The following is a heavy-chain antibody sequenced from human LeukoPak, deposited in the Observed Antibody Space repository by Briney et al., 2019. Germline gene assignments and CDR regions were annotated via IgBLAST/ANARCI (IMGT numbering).Heavy chain of an antibody. D-gene: IGHD6-13*01. CDR2: ISSSSSYI. V-gene: IGHV3-21*01. J-gene: IGHJ4*02. Sequence: GGSLRLSCAASGFTFSSYSMNWVRQAPGKGLEWVSSISSSSSYIYYADSVKGRFTISRDNAKNSLYLQMNNLRAEDTAVYYCARDSSSWYFDYWGQGTLVTVSS. CDR3: ARDSSSWYFDY. CDR1: GFTFSSYS.